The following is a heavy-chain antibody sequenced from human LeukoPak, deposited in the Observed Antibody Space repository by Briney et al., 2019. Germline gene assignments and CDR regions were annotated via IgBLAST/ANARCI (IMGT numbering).Heavy chain of an antibody. D-gene: IGHD5-18*01. J-gene: IGHJ6*04. Sequence: SQTLSLTCTVSGGSISSGSYYWSWIRQPAGKGLEWIGRIYTSGSTNYNPSLKSRVTISVDTSKNQFSLKLSSVTAADTAVYYCARGRRRRSYGYSGYYGMDVWGKGTTVTVSS. CDR1: GGSISSGSYY. CDR2: IYTSGST. V-gene: IGHV4-61*02. CDR3: ARGRRRRSYGYSGYYGMDV.